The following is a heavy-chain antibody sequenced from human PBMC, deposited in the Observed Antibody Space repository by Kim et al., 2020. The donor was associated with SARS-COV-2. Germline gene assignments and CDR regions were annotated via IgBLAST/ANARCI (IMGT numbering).Heavy chain of an antibody. D-gene: IGHD2-15*01. CDR3: ATLQDDDY. CDR2: AK. J-gene: IGHJ4*02. Sequence: AKNYVDSVKCRFTISRDNAKNSLYLQMNSLRAEDTAVYFCATLQDDDYWGQGTLLTVSS. V-gene: IGHV3-7*03.